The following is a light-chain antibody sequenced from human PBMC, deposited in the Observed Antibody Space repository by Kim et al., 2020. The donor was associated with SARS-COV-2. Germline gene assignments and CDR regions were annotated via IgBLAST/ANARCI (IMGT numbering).Light chain of an antibody. Sequence: VSQGAAATLSCRASQTVSSLFAWYQLRPVQAPLLIIYGASTGATVITARFSGSASATDFPLTISLLPSDDFADYSCQHYSGRPLTFGQGTKVDIK. J-gene: IGKJ1*01. CDR1: QTVSSL. CDR2: GAS. V-gene: IGKV3-15*01. CDR3: QHYSGRPLT.